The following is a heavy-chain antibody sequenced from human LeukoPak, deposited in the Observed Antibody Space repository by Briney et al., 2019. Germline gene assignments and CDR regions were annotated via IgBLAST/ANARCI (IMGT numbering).Heavy chain of an antibody. D-gene: IGHD5-18*01. V-gene: IGHV4-59*01. CDR1: GGSISSYY. CDR3: ARSGYSYGHYFDY. CDR2: IYYSGST. Sequence: SETLSLTCTVSGGSISSYYWSWIRQPPGKGLEWIGYIYYSGSTDYNPSLESRVTISVDTSKNQFSLKLSSVTAADTAVYYCARSGYSYGHYFDYWGQGTLVTVSS. J-gene: IGHJ4*02.